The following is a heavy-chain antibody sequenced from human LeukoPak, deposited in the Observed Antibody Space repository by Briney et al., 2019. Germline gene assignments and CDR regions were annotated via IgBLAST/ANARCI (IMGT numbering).Heavy chain of an antibody. D-gene: IGHD6-13*01. CDR1: GFTFSSYW. CDR2: INSDGRST. V-gene: IGHV3-74*01. Sequence: GGSLRLSCAASGFTFSSYWMRWVRQVPGKGLVWVSRINSDGRSTSYADSVKGRFTISRDNAKNTLYLQMNSLTAEDTAVYYCARVAYGSSWYVDYWGQGTWSPSPQ. CDR3: ARVAYGSSWYVDY. J-gene: IGHJ4*02.